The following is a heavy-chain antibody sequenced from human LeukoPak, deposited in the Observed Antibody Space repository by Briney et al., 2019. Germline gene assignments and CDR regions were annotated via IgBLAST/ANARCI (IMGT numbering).Heavy chain of an antibody. CDR2: ISSSSSYI. Sequence: GGSLRLSCAAPGFTFSSYSMNWVRQAPGKGLEWVSSISSSSSYIYYADSVKGRFTISRDNAKNSLYLQMNSLRAEDTAVYYCARALLTMVRGATPDYWGQGTLVTVSS. V-gene: IGHV3-21*01. J-gene: IGHJ4*02. CDR3: ARALLTMVRGATPDY. D-gene: IGHD3-10*01. CDR1: GFTFSSYS.